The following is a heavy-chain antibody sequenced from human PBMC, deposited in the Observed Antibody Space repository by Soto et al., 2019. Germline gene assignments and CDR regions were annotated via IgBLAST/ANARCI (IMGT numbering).Heavy chain of an antibody. V-gene: IGHV4-59*01. J-gene: IGHJ4*02. D-gene: IGHD6-19*01. Sequence: QVQLQESGPGLVKPSETLSLTCTVSGGSISSYYWSWIRQPPGKGLEWIGYIYYSGTTNYNPSLKSRVTISVDTSKNQFSLQLTSVTAADTAIYYCARVGSSGWSPDYWGQGTLVTVSS. CDR3: ARVGSSGWSPDY. CDR2: IYYSGTT. CDR1: GGSISSYY.